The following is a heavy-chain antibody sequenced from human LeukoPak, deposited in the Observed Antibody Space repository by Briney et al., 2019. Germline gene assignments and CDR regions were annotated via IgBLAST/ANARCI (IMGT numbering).Heavy chain of an antibody. V-gene: IGHV3-21*01. Sequence: GGSLRLSCAASGFTFSSYSMNWVRQAPGKGLEWVSSISSSSYIYYADSVKGRFTISRDNAKNSLYLQMNSLRAEDTAVYYCAREYCSGGSCYPGVFDYWGQGTLVTVSS. CDR2: ISSSSYI. D-gene: IGHD2-15*01. CDR1: GFTFSSYS. CDR3: AREYCSGGSCYPGVFDY. J-gene: IGHJ4*02.